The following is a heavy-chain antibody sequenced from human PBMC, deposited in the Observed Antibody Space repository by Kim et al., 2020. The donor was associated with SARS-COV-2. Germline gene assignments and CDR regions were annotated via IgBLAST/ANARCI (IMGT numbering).Heavy chain of an antibody. D-gene: IGHD6-19*01. J-gene: IGHJ3*02. CDR1: GGSISSYY. Sequence: SETLSLTCTVSGGSISSYYWSWIRQPPGKGLEWIGYIYYSGSTNYNPSLKSRVTISVDTSKNQFSLKLSSVTAADTAVYYCARYPRRGIAVARDAFDIWGQGTMVTVSS. CDR2: IYYSGST. V-gene: IGHV4-59*13. CDR3: ARYPRRGIAVARDAFDI.